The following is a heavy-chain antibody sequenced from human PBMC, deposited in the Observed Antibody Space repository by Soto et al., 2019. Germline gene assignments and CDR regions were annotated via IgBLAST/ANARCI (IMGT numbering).Heavy chain of an antibody. CDR2: IYSSGPI. CDR1: GFTINHNY. J-gene: IGHJ4*02. D-gene: IGHD6-25*01. Sequence: LRLSCAATGFTINHNYMSWVRQAPGKGLEWVSIIYSSGPIFYADSVRGRFTISRDNSKNMLYLQMNNLTVADTAIYYCARKRYFDSWGQGTPVTVSS. CDR3: ARKRYFDS. V-gene: IGHV3-53*01.